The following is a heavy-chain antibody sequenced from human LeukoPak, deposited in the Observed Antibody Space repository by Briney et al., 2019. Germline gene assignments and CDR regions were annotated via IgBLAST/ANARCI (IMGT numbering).Heavy chain of an antibody. J-gene: IGHJ4*02. V-gene: IGHV1-8*01. CDR3: ATRSSWLRGFDY. D-gene: IGHD6-13*01. Sequence: ASVKGSCKAAGYTFTSYDIKWVRRATGQGLEGRGWMNPNSGNTGYAQKFQGRVTMTRNISISTAYMELSSLRSEDTAVYYCATRSSWLRGFDYWGQGTLVTVSS. CDR2: MNPNSGNT. CDR1: GYTFTSYD.